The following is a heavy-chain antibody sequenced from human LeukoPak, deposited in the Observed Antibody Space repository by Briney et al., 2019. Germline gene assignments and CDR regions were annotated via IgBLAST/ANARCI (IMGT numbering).Heavy chain of an antibody. CDR1: GFTFSSYS. J-gene: IGHJ5*02. CDR2: ISKSGSAM. D-gene: IGHD1-26*01. V-gene: IGHV3-48*04. CDR3: ARGGGYSGSYYPGSTFDP. Sequence: PGGSLRLSCAASGFTFSSYSMNWVRQAPGKGLEWVSYISKSGSAMYFADSVKGRFTFSRDNAKNSMFLQMNSLRAEDTAVYYCARGGGYSGSYYPGSTFDPWGQGTLVTVSS.